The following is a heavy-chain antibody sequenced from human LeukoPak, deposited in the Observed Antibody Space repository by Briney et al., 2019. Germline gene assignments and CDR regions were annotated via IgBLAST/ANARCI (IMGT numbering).Heavy chain of an antibody. V-gene: IGHV1-69*13. CDR1: GGTFSSYA. Sequence: ASVKVSCKASGGTFSSYAISWVRQAPGQGLEWMGGIIPIFGTANYAQKFQGRVTITADESTSTAYMELSSLRSEDTAVYYCARDRVEMATTLGAFDIWGQGTMVTVSS. D-gene: IGHD5-24*01. J-gene: IGHJ3*02. CDR2: IIPIFGTA. CDR3: ARDRVEMATTLGAFDI.